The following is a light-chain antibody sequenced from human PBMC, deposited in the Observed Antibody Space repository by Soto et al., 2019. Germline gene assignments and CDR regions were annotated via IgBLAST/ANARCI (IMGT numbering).Light chain of an antibody. Sequence: DIQLTQSPSFLSASVGDRVTITCRASQGISTYLVCYQQKTGKAPNLLIYTASTLQSGVPSRFTGSGSGTEFSLTVSSLQPEDSATYYCQQIYDYPLTFGGGTKV. J-gene: IGKJ4*01. CDR2: TAS. CDR1: QGISTY. V-gene: IGKV1-9*01. CDR3: QQIYDYPLT.